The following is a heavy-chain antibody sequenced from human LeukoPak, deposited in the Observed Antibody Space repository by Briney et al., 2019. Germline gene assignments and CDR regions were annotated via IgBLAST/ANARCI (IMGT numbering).Heavy chain of an antibody. D-gene: IGHD2-21*02. CDR1: GGSISSGSYY. CDR2: IYYSGST. V-gene: IGHV4-61*01. CDR3: ARGAYCGGDCYSGLYYYYMDV. J-gene: IGHJ6*03. Sequence: SETLSLTCTVSGGSISSGSYYWSWIRQPPGKGLEWIGYIYYSGSTNYNPSLKSRVTISVDTSKNQFSLKLSSVTAADTAVYYCARGAYCGGDCYSGLYYYYMDVWGKGTTVTVSS.